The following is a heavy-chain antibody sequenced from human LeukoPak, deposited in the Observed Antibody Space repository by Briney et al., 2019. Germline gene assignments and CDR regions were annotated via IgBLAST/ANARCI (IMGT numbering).Heavy chain of an antibody. D-gene: IGHD5-12*01. V-gene: IGHV1-69*04. CDR1: GGTFSSYA. Sequence: SVKVSCKASGGTFSSYAISWVRQAPGQGLEWMGRIIPILGIANYAQKFQGRVTITADKSTSTAYMELSSLRSEDTAVYYCARGGYGGYDSYFDYWGQGTLVTVSS. CDR2: IIPILGIA. CDR3: ARGGYGGYDSYFDY. J-gene: IGHJ4*02.